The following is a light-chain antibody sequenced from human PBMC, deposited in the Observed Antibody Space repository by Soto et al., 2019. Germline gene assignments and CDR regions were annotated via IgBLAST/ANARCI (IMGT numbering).Light chain of an antibody. CDR3: QQGHTFPWT. V-gene: IGKV1-39*01. J-gene: IGKJ1*01. CDR2: AAS. Sequence: DIQMTQSPSSLSASVGDRVTITCRASQGITNYLNWYKQKLGQAPRLIIYAASTLESGVPSRFSGSGSETEFTLSITSLQPEDFETYYCQQGHTFPWTFGQGTKVDIK. CDR1: QGITNY.